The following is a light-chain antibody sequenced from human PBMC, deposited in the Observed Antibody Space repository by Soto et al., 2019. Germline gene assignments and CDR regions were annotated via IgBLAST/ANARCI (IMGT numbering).Light chain of an antibody. CDR3: QQYRNWPRT. V-gene: IGKV3-15*01. Sequence: EIEMTQSPATLSVSPGERATLSCRASQSVSSDLAWYQQKPGQTPSLLIYAASTRATGIPARFSGSGSGTEFTLTISSLQSDDFAMSYCQQYRNWPRTFGQGTKVEI. J-gene: IGKJ1*01. CDR2: AAS. CDR1: QSVSSD.